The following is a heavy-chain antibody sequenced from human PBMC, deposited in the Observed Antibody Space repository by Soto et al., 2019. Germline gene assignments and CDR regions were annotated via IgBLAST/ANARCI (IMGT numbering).Heavy chain of an antibody. Sequence: ASVKVSCKASGYTFTSYGISWVRQAPGQGLEWMGWISAYNGNTNYAQKLQGRVTMTTDTSTSTAYMELSSLRSEDTAVYYCACAGVYDSSGYYLFDYWGQGTLVTVSS. CDR1: GYTFTSYG. CDR2: ISAYNGNT. D-gene: IGHD3-22*01. V-gene: IGHV1-18*01. J-gene: IGHJ4*02. CDR3: ACAGVYDSSGYYLFDY.